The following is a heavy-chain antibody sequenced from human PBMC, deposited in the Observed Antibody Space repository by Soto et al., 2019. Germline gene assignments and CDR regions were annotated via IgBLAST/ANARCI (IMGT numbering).Heavy chain of an antibody. CDR1: GFTVSSNY. CDR2: IYSGGST. CDR3: ASHYSGYDRLPYYYYMDV. V-gene: IGHV3-66*04. Sequence: GGSLRLSCAASGFTVSSNYMSWVRQAPGKGLEWVSVIYSGGSTYYADSVKGRFTISGDNSKNTLYLQMNSLRAEDTAVYYCASHYSGYDRLPYYYYMDVWGKGTTVTVSS. D-gene: IGHD5-12*01. J-gene: IGHJ6*03.